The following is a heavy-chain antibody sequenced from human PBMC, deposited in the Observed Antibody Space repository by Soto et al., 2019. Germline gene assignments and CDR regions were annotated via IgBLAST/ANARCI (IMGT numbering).Heavy chain of an antibody. V-gene: IGHV4-30-4*01. D-gene: IGHD2-15*01. Sequence: QVQLQESGPGLVKPSQTLSLTCTVSGGSISSGDYYWSWIRQPPGKGLEWIGYIYYSGSTYYNPSLNSRVTISVDTSKNQFSLKVSSVTAANTAVYYCARYCSGGSCYEGRSSLFDYWGQGTLVTVSA. CDR1: GGSISSGDYY. J-gene: IGHJ4*02. CDR3: ARYCSGGSCYEGRSSLFDY. CDR2: IYYSGST.